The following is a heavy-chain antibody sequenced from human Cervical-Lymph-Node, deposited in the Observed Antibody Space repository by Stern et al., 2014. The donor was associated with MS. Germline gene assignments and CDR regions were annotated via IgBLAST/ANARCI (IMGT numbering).Heavy chain of an antibody. D-gene: IGHD2-8*02. Sequence: VQLVESGPGLVKPSETLSLTCAVSGDSISSYTHYWAWIRQPPGKGLEWIGSVYYSGATYYNPSLKSPVTIPVDPSKNPFPRGLNSVTAADTAVYYCAKHACTGAACPFDLWGQGTLVTVSS. V-gene: IGHV4-39*01. CDR1: GDSISSYTHY. CDR2: VYYSGAT. J-gene: IGHJ4*02. CDR3: AKHACTGAACPFDL.